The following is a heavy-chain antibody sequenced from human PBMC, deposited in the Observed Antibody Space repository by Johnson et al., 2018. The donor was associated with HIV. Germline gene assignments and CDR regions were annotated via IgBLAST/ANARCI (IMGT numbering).Heavy chain of an antibody. J-gene: IGHJ3*02. CDR3: AKELHYFDSSGYHGIDI. D-gene: IGHD3-22*01. V-gene: IGHV3-13*01. CDR2: IGTAGDT. CDR1: GFTFSSYD. Sequence: VQLVESGGGLVQPGGSLRLSCAASGFTFSSYDMHWVRQATGKGLEWVSAIGTAGDTYYPGSVKGRFTISRENAKNTLYLQMKSLRAEDTAVYYCAKELHYFDSSGYHGIDIWGQGTMVTVSS.